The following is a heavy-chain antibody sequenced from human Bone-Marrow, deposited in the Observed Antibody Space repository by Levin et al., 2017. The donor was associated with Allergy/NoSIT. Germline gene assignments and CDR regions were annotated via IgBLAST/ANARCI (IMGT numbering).Heavy chain of an antibody. V-gene: IGHV3-30-3*01. J-gene: IGHJ3*01. CDR2: ISFDGGKK. D-gene: IGHD2-21*01. Sequence: AGGSLRLSCAASSVTFTNYSMHWVRQAPGKGLEWVAVISFDGGKKYYGDSVKGRFTISRDNSKNTLYLQMNSLRPEDTAIYYCARVEAFCGATSCYAMDVWGQGTMVTVSS. CDR3: ARVEAFCGATSCYAMDV. CDR1: SVTFTNYS.